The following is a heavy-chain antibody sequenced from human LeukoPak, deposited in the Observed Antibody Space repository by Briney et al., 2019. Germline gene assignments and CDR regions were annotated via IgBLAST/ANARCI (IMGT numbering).Heavy chain of an antibody. CDR2: ISDDGSNK. D-gene: IGHD2-2*02. V-gene: IGHV3-30*18. CDR1: GFTFSSYG. Sequence: PGGSLRLSRAASGFTFSSYGMHWVRQAPGKGLEWVAVISDDGSNKYYVDSVKGRFTISRDNSKNTLCLQMNSLRAEDTAVYYCANSPTYCSSTSCYINYWGQGTLVTVSS. J-gene: IGHJ4*02. CDR3: ANSPTYCSSTSCYINY.